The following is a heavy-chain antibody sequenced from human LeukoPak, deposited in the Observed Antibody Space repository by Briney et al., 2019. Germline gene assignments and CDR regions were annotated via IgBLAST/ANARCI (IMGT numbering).Heavy chain of an antibody. CDR2: IKQDGSKK. V-gene: IGHV3-7*01. Sequence: GGSLRLSCAASGFSFSRFWMTWVRQAPGKGPEWVANIKQDGSKKYYVDSVKGRFTISRDNAKNSLYLQMSSLRAEDTAAYYCARHSGTYFDYWGQGTLVTVSS. CDR3: ARHSGTYFDY. D-gene: IGHD1-26*01. CDR1: GFSFSRFW. J-gene: IGHJ4*02.